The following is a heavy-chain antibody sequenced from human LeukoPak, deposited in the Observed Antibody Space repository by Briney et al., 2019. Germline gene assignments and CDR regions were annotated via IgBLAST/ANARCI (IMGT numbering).Heavy chain of an antibody. CDR1: RFTFSSYA. CDR2: ISGSGGST. V-gene: IGHV3-23*01. J-gene: IGHJ4*02. Sequence: GGSLRLSCAASRFTFSSYAMSWVRQAPGKGLEWVSAISGSGGSTYYADSVKGRFTISRDNSKNTLYLQMNSLRAEDTAVYYCAKGAYYYDSSGYYSAYFDYWGQGTLVTVSS. CDR3: AKGAYYYDSSGYYSAYFDY. D-gene: IGHD3-22*01.